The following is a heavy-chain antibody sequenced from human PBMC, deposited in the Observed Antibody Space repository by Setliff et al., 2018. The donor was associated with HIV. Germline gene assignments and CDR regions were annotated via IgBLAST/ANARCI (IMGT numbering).Heavy chain of an antibody. CDR3: ARVFVDTAVLRVLEYYFDS. CDR2: MYYSGST. CDR1: GGSISSSSYY. V-gene: IGHV4-39*07. Sequence: SETLSLTCTVSGGSISSSSYYWGWVRQPPGKGLEWIGSMYYSGSTYYTPSLKSRIPISLDTSKNQFSLRMRSVTAADTAVYYCARVFVDTAVLRVLEYYFDSWGRGTLVTVSS. J-gene: IGHJ4*02. D-gene: IGHD5-18*01.